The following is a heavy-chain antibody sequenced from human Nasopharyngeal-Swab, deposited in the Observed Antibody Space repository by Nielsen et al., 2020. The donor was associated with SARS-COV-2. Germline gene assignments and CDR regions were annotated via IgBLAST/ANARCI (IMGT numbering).Heavy chain of an antibody. Sequence: GGSLRLSCAASGFSFSTYWMTWARQAPGKGLEWVANIKQDGSEKYYVDSVKGRLTVSRDNPKNLLYLQVNSLRAEDTAVYYCARQGVFVPAYFHQYYMDVWGKGTTVTVSS. V-gene: IGHV3-7*03. CDR3: ARQGVFVPAYFHQYYMDV. CDR1: GFSFSTYW. D-gene: IGHD3-16*02. CDR2: IKQDGSEK. J-gene: IGHJ6*03.